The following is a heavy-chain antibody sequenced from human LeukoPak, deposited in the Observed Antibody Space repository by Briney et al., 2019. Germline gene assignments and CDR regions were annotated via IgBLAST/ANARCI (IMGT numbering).Heavy chain of an antibody. Sequence: PSETLSLTCTVSGYSISSGYYWSWIRQSPGKGRGWIGTMVHIGDTYYNPSLNSRVTLSVDTSKNKFSLELNSVTAPDTAVYFCAKVGYCDGGACDFWGWGQGVLVT. CDR1: GYSISSGYY. CDR2: MVHIGDT. D-gene: IGHD2-15*01. CDR3: AKVGYCDGGACDFWG. V-gene: IGHV4-38-2*02. J-gene: IGHJ1*01.